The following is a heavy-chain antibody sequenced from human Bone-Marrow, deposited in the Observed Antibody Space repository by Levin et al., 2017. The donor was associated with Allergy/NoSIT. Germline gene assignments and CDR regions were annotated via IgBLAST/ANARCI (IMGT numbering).Heavy chain of an antibody. J-gene: IGHJ4*02. V-gene: IGHV1-2*02. CDR2: INPNSGGT. CDR1: GYTFTGYY. D-gene: IGHD3-9*01. Sequence: ASVKVSCKASGYTFTGYYMHWVRQAPGQGLEWMGWINPNSGGTNYAQKFQGRVTMTRDTSISTAYMELSRLRSDDTAVYYCARVIYDILTGYLRSTPHYDPFGYWGQGTLVTVSS. CDR3: ARVIYDILTGYLRSTPHYDPFGY.